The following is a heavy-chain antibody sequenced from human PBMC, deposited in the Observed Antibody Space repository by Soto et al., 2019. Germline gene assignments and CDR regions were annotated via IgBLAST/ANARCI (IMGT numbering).Heavy chain of an antibody. V-gene: IGHV1-18*04. Sequence: QVQLVQSGGEVKQPGASVKVSCKATGYTFINSAIAWVRQAPGQGLEWMGWISPYNGNTNYAQSVQGRVTITTYTSTSTDYMEIRSLRFDDTAVYYCARDQSSGVFDYWGQGTLVTVST. CDR2: ISPYNGNT. CDR3: ARDQSSGVFDY. CDR1: GYTFINSA. D-gene: IGHD3-22*01. J-gene: IGHJ4*02.